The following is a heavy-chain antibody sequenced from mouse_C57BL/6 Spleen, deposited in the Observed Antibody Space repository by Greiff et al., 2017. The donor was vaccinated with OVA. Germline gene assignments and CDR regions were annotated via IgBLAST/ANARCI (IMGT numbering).Heavy chain of an antibody. D-gene: IGHD1-1*01. J-gene: IGHJ3*01. CDR1: GYAFSSYW. CDR3: ARPSYYYGSSAAWFAY. V-gene: IGHV1-80*01. Sequence: QVQLKESGAELVKPGASVKISCKASGYAFSSYWMNWVKQRPGKGLEWIGQIYPGDGDTNYNGKFKGKATLTADKSSSTAYMQLSSLTSEDSAVYFCARPSYYYGSSAAWFAYWGQGTLVTVSA. CDR2: IYPGDGDT.